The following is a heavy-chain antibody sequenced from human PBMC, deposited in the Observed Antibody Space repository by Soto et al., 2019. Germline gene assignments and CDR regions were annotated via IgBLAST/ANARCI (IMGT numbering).Heavy chain of an antibody. D-gene: IGHD3-16*01. CDR2: TYYRSRWYH. CDR1: RNSVSSNSAA. CDR3: FLDRSSLPRRLCAY. V-gene: IGHV6-1*01. J-gene: IGHJ4*02. Sequence: SQTVSLTCAISRNSVSSNSAAWDWIRQSPSRGLEWLGRTYYRSRWYHDYAVSMKSRLTINAYVSKDQFSLQLNSVTPEDTAVHSFFLDRSSLPRRLCAYSGQRTLHIGSS.